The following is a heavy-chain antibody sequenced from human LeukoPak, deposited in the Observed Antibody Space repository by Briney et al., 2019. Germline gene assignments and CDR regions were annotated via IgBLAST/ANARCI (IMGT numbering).Heavy chain of an antibody. Sequence: SEPLSLTCTVSGGSMSSHYWSWMRPPPGKGLEWIGYIYYSGSTNYNPSLKSRVTISVGPSKNQFSLKLSSVTAADTAVYYCARGAGGDYGYYYYGMDVWGQGTTVTVSS. CDR2: IYYSGST. V-gene: IGHV4-59*11. D-gene: IGHD2-21*02. J-gene: IGHJ6*02. CDR3: ARGAGGDYGYYYYGMDV. CDR1: GGSMSSHY.